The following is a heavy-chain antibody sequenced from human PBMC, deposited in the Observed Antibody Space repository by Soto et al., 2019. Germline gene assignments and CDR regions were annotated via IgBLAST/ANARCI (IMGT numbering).Heavy chain of an antibody. J-gene: IGHJ4*02. V-gene: IGHV5-51*01. Sequence: PXESLKISCKGSGYSFTSYWIGWVRQMPGKGLEWMGIIYPGDSDTRYSPSFQGQVTISADKSISTAYLQWSSLKASDTAMYYCARHGTVDTAMVTGFDYWGQGTLVTVSS. CDR3: ARHGTVDTAMVTGFDY. CDR2: IYPGDSDT. CDR1: GYSFTSYW. D-gene: IGHD5-18*01.